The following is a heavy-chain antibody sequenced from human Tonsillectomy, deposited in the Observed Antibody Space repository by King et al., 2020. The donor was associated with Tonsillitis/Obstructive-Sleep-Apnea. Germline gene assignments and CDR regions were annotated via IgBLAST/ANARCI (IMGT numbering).Heavy chain of an antibody. CDR1: GYSFTSYW. CDR3: ARSRGDTAMVYYYYYYMDV. Sequence: QLVQSGAEVKKPGESLKISCKGSGYSFTSYWIGWVRQMPGKGLEWMGIIYPGDSDTRYSPSFQGQVTISADKSISTAYLQWSSLKASDTAMYYRARSRGDTAMVYYYYYYMDVWGKGTTVTVSS. CDR2: IYPGDSDT. V-gene: IGHV5-51*01. J-gene: IGHJ6*03. D-gene: IGHD5-18*01.